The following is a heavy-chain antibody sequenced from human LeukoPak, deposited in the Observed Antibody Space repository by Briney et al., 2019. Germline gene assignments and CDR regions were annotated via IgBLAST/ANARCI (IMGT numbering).Heavy chain of an antibody. CDR3: ARSVLWFGELCYFDY. D-gene: IGHD3-10*01. CDR1: GGTFSSYA. Sequence: ASVKVSCKASGGTFSSYAIGWVRQAPGQGLEWMGRIIPILGIANYAQKFQGRVTITADKSTSTAYMELSSLRSEDTAVYYCARSVLWFGELCYFDYWGQGTLVTVSS. CDR2: IIPILGIA. J-gene: IGHJ4*02. V-gene: IGHV1-69*04.